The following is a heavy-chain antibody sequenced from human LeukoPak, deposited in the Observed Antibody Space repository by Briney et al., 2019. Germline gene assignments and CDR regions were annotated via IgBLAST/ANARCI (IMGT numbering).Heavy chain of an antibody. D-gene: IGHD4-17*01. Sequence: PSETLSFTCTVSGGSISSYYWSWIRQPPGKGLEWIGYISYTDNTDYNPSLRSRVTISVDTSKNQFSLTLTSVTAADTAVYCCTREPDTVTGGVWGQGTRVTVSS. CDR2: ISYTDNT. V-gene: IGHV4-59*01. J-gene: IGHJ4*02. CDR1: GGSISSYY. CDR3: TREPDTVTGGV.